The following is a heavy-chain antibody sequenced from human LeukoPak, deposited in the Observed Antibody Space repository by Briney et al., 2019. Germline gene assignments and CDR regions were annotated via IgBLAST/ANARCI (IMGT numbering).Heavy chain of an antibody. D-gene: IGHD3-10*01. V-gene: IGHV3-30*18. CDR1: GFTFSSYG. CDR2: ISYDGSNK. Sequence: GRSLRLSGAASGFTFSSYGMHWVRQAPGKGLEWVAVISYDGSNKYYADSVKGRFTISRDNSKNTLYLQMNSLRAEDTAVYYCAKATMVRGVINYYYYGMDVWGQGTTVTVSS. J-gene: IGHJ6*02. CDR3: AKATMVRGVINYYYYGMDV.